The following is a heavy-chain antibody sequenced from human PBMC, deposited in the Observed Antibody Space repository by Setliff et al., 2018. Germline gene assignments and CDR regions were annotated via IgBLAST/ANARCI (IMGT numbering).Heavy chain of an antibody. V-gene: IGHV1-46*01. J-gene: IGHJ4*02. CDR1: GYSFTNYY. D-gene: IGHD3-22*01. Sequence: ASVKVSCKASGYSFTNYYIHWVRQAPGQGLEWVGIINPSGGSTSYAQKFQGRVTMTEDTSTDTAYMELSSLRSEDTAVYYCARGPYDSSGYFNYWGQGTLVTVSS. CDR3: ARGPYDSSGYFNY. CDR2: INPSGGST.